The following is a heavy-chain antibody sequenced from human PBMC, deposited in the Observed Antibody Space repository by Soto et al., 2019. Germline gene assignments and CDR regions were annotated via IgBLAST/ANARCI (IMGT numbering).Heavy chain of an antibody. Sequence: VRLSCVASEFSFSRYAMTWVRQAAGKGLQWVAGLGPDGRNTFYGESVRGRFTISRDNSRNTLYLQMSSLRAEDTAVYFCVKQMTTWTDSFFDFWGQGIQVTVSS. CDR3: VKQMTTWTDSFFDF. CDR2: LGPDGRNT. V-gene: IGHV3-23*01. J-gene: IGHJ4*02. D-gene: IGHD4-17*01. CDR1: EFSFSRYA.